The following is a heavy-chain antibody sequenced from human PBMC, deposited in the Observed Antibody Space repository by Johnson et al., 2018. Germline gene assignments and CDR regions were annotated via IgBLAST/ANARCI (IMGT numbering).Heavy chain of an antibody. D-gene: IGHD1-26*01. CDR1: GGSISSHY. J-gene: IGHJ6*02. CDR2: IYYSGST. CDR3: ARGGGADYYYGMDG. Sequence: QVQLQESGPGLVKPSETLSLTCTVSGGSISSHYWSWIRQPPGKGLEWLGYIYYSGSTNYNPSLKSRVTISVATPKNQFSLKLGSVTAGDTAVYYCARGGGADYYYGMDGWGQGTTVTVSS. V-gene: IGHV4-59*11.